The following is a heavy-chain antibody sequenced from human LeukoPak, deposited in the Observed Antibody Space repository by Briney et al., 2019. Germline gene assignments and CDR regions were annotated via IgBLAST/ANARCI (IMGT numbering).Heavy chain of an antibody. D-gene: IGHD4-17*01. J-gene: IGHJ3*02. CDR2: IYPGDSDT. Sequence: GESLKISCQGSGYSFTSYWIGWVRQMPGKGLEWMGIIYPGDSDTRYSPSFQGQVTISADKSISTAYLQWSSLKASDTAMYYCARRSDYGDYVFAFDIWGQGTMVTVSS. CDR3: ARRSDYGDYVFAFDI. V-gene: IGHV5-51*01. CDR1: GYSFTSYW.